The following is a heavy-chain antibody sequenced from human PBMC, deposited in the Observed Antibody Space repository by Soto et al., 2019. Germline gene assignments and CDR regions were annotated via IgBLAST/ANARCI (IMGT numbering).Heavy chain of an antibody. D-gene: IGHD2-2*01. CDR2: ISSSSSYI. CDR1: GFTFSSYS. V-gene: IGHV3-21*01. J-gene: IGHJ6*03. Sequence: EVQLVESGGGLVKPGGSLRLSCAASGFTFSSYSMNWVRQAPGKGLEWVSSISSSSSYIYYADSVKGRFTISRDNAKHSLYLQMNRLRGEDTAVDYRARIFPPCSSSSRRGGLGYYYYYMDVWGKGTTVTVSS. CDR3: ARIFPPCSSSSRRGGLGYYYYYMDV.